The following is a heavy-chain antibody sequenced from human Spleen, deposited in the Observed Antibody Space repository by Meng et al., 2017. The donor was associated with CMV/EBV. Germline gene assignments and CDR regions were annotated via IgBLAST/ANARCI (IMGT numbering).Heavy chain of an antibody. V-gene: IGHV7-4-1*02. J-gene: IGHJ4*02. Sequence: HVQRVPSGSESKKPGASVKVSCKTSGYTFSNHAMNWVRQAPGQGLEWMGGINNNTGNPTYAQGFTGRFVFSLDTSVSTAYLQISSLKAEDTAMYYCARGGVVPYTSGSYWGQGTLVTVSS. D-gene: IGHD6-19*01. CDR1: GYTFSNHA. CDR3: ARGGVVPYTSGSY. CDR2: INNNTGNP.